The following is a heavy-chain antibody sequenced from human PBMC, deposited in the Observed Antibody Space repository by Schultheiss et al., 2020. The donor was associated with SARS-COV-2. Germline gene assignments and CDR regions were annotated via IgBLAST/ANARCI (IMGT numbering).Heavy chain of an antibody. Sequence: GGSLRLSCAASGFTFSSYWMHWVRQAPGKGLEWVAVIWYDGSNKYYADSVKGRFTISRDNSKNTLYLQMNSLRAEDTAVYYCARAHSNGYYVDFDYWGQGTLVTVSS. CDR1: GFTFSSYW. V-gene: IGHV3-33*08. CDR3: ARAHSNGYYVDFDY. CDR2: IWYDGSNK. J-gene: IGHJ4*02. D-gene: IGHD3-22*01.